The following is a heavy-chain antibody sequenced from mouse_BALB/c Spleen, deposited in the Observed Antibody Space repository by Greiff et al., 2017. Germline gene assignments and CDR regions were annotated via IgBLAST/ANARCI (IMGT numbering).Heavy chain of an antibody. D-gene: IGHD2-4*01. CDR3: ARIYYDYDAWFAY. CDR1: GYTFTSYV. V-gene: IGHV1-14*01. CDR2: INPYNDGT. Sequence: EVQLQQSGPELVKPGASVKMSCKASGYTFTSYVMHWVKQKPGQGLEWIGYINPYNDGTKYNEKFKGKATLTSDKSSSTAYMELSSLTSEDSTVYYCARIYYDYDAWFAYWGQGTLVTVSA. J-gene: IGHJ3*01.